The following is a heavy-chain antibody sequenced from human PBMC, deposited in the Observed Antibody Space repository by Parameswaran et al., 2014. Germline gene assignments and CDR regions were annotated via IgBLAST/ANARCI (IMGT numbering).Heavy chain of an antibody. V-gene: IGHV1-69*01. D-gene: IGHD2-15*01. Sequence: WVRQAPGQGLEWMGGIIPIFGTANYAQKFQGRVTITADESTSTAYMELSSLRSEDTAVYYCARDNYCSGGSCYYYYGMDVWGQGTTVTVSS. J-gene: IGHJ6*02. CDR3: ARDNYCSGGSCYYYYGMDV. CDR2: IIPIFGTA.